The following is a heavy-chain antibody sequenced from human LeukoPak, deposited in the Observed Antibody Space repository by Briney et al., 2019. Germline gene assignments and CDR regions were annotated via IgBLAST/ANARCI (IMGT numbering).Heavy chain of an antibody. CDR1: GGSISSGDYY. CDR3: ARSVGRGVYYDSSGYLDY. CDR2: IYYSGST. V-gene: IGHV4-30-4*08. J-gene: IGHJ4*02. Sequence: SETLSLTCTASGGSISSGDYYWSWIRQPPGKGLEWIGYIYYSGSTYYNPSLKSRVTISVDTSKNQFSLKLSSVTAADTAVYYCARSVGRGVYYDSSGYLDYWAREPWSPSPQ. D-gene: IGHD3-22*01.